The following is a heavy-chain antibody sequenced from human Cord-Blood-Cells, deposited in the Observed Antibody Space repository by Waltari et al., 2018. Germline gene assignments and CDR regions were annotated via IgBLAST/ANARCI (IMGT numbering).Heavy chain of an antibody. D-gene: IGHD4-17*01. J-gene: IGHJ4*02. CDR3: ASETTVTSFDY. CDR1: GFTFSSYG. V-gene: IGHV3-7*01. Sequence: EVQLVESGGGWVQPGGSLRLSCAASGFTFSSYGMGWVRQAPGKGLEWGANIKQDGSEKYYVDSVKGRFTISRDNAKNSLYLQMNSLRAEDTAVYYCASETTVTSFDYWGQGTLVTVSS. CDR2: IKQDGSEK.